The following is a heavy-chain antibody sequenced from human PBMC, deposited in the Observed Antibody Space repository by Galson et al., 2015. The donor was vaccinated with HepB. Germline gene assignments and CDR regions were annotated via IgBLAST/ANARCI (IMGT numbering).Heavy chain of an antibody. CDR3: AKPLNWHFES. Sequence: SLRLSCAASGFTFSRYAMMWVRQAPGKGLEWVSTISGSGSDSYYVDSVKGRFTISRDISKDTLYLQMSSLTVDDTAVYYCAKPLNWHFESWGPGTLVTVSS. CDR2: ISGSGSDS. J-gene: IGHJ4*02. V-gene: IGHV3-23*01. CDR1: GFTFSRYA. D-gene: IGHD1-20*01.